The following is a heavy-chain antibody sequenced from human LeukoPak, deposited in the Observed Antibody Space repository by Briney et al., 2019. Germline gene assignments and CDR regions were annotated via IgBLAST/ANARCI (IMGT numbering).Heavy chain of an antibody. CDR2: ISGSGDTT. D-gene: IGHD4/OR15-4a*01. CDR1: GFTFSGYA. J-gene: IGHJ4*02. V-gene: IGHV3-23*01. Sequence: GGSLRLSCAASGFTFSGYAMTWVRQAPGKGLQWVSSISGSGDTTLYADSVKGRFTISRDDSKNTLYLRMNTLRAEDTAIYYCAKDLLGVYGAQTFDYWGQGKLVSVSS. CDR3: AKDLLGVYGAQTFDY.